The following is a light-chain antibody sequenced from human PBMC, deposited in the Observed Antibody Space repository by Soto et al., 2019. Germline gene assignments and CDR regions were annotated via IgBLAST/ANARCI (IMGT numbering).Light chain of an antibody. CDR2: GAS. V-gene: IGKV3D-20*02. Sequence: IVLTQSPGTLSLSPGERATLSCRASQSVSSSYLAWYQQKPGQAPRLLIYGASSRATGIPDRFSGSGSGTDFTLTISRLEPEDFAVYYCQQRSNWPRTFGQGTKVDI. CDR3: QQRSNWPRT. CDR1: QSVSSSY. J-gene: IGKJ1*01.